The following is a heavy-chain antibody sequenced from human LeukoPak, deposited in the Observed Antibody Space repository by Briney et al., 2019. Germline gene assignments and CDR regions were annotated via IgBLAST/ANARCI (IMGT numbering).Heavy chain of an antibody. CDR2: ISGSGGST. J-gene: IGHJ4*02. V-gene: IGHV3-23*01. D-gene: IGHD3-10*01. Sequence: GGSLRLPCAASGFTFSSYAMSWVRQAPGKGLEWVSTISGSGGSTYYADSVRGRFTISRDNSKNTLYLQMNSLRAEDTAVYYCARRPTPYGSGSYYQDSWGQGTLVTVSS. CDR1: GFTFSSYA. CDR3: ARRPTPYGSGSYYQDS.